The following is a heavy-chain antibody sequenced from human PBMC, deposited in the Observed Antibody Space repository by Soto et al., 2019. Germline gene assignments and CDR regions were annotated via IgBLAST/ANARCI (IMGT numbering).Heavy chain of an antibody. CDR1: GGSISSSNW. CDR2: IYHSGST. J-gene: IGHJ6*02. CDR3: TRDIIYGSERSYCYNAMDV. V-gene: IGHV4-4*02. D-gene: IGHD3-10*01. Sequence: QVQLQESGPTLVKPSGTLSLTCGVSGGSISSSNWWSWVRQPPGKGLEWIGEIYHSGSTNYNPSLMSRFPISVDRSKNQLSLKLRSVTAADTAVYYCTRDIIYGSERSYCYNAMDVWGRGTTVTVSS.